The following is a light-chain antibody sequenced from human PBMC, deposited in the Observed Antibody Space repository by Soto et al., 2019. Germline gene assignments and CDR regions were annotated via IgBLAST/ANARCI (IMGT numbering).Light chain of an antibody. CDR1: QSITGW. CDR3: QQYNSLWS. CDR2: DAS. J-gene: IGKJ1*01. V-gene: IGKV1-5*01. Sequence: DIQVTQSPSTLSASVGDRVTITCRASQSITGWLAWYQQKPGKAPKLLIFDASSLQSGVPSRFSGSGSGTDFTLTISSLQPDDSATYHCQQYNSLWSFGQGTKVDIK.